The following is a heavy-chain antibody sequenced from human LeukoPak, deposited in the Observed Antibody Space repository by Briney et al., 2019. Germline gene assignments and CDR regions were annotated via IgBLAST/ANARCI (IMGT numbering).Heavy chain of an antibody. CDR2: INHSGST. J-gene: IGHJ5*02. Sequence: SETLSLTCAVYGGSFSGYYWSWIRQPPGKGLEWIGEINHSGSTNYNPSLKSRVTISVDTSKNQFSLKLSSVTAADTAVYYCARVTGAYYYDSRGYHGLDPWGQGTLVTVSS. V-gene: IGHV4-34*01. CDR3: ARVTGAYYYDSRGYHGLDP. CDR1: GGSFSGYY. D-gene: IGHD3-22*01.